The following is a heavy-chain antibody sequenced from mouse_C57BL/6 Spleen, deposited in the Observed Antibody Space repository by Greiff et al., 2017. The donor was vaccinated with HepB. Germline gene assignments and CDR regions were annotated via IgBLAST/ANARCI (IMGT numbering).Heavy chain of an antibody. D-gene: IGHD2-3*01. Sequence: QVQLQQPGAELVRPGTSVKLSCKASGYTFTSYWMHWVKQRPGQGLEWIGVIDPSDSYTNYNQKFKGKATLTVDTSSSTAYMQLSSLTSEDSAVYYCARGLAWDGYYDYWGQGTTLTVSS. CDR3: ARGLAWDGYYDY. CDR2: IDPSDSYT. CDR1: GYTFTSYW. J-gene: IGHJ2*01. V-gene: IGHV1-59*01.